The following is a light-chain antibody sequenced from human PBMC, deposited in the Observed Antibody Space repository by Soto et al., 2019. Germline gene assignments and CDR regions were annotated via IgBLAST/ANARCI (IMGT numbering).Light chain of an antibody. CDR3: QPYYNAPLT. CDR2: WGS. J-gene: IGKJ3*01. CDR1: RSVFSSSSKRDF. V-gene: IGKV4-1*01. Sequence: DIEVTQSPASLIMSLGEKATINCKSSRSVFSSSSKRDFFAWYQQKSGRSPTLLISWGSTRQSGVPERFSGSGSGTDFTHTIESLQAEDVAIYYCQPYYNAPLTFGPGTKV.